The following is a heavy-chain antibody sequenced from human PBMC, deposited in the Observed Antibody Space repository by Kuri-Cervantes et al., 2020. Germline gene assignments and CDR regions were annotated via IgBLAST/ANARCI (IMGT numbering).Heavy chain of an antibody. D-gene: IGHD5-24*01. Sequence: GGSLRLSCAASGFTFSSYAMSWVRQAPGKGLEWVSAISGSGGSTYYADSVKGRFTISRDNSKNTLYLQMNSLRAEDTAVYYCARDPATIDNYYGMDVWGQGTTVTVSS. CDR1: GFTFSSYA. J-gene: IGHJ6*02. CDR3: ARDPATIDNYYGMDV. CDR2: ISGSGGST. V-gene: IGHV3-23*01.